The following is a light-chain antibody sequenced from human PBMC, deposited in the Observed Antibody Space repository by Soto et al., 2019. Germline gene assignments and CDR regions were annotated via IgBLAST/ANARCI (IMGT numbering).Light chain of an antibody. Sequence: EIVLTQSPATLSLSPGERATLSCRTSQSVSKYFAWYQQKPGRAPRLLIYDASSRATGIPARFIGSGSGTDFTLTISSLEPEDFAMYYCQQRSNWPINFGQGTRLEIK. V-gene: IGKV3-11*01. CDR3: QQRSNWPIN. CDR1: QSVSKY. J-gene: IGKJ5*01. CDR2: DAS.